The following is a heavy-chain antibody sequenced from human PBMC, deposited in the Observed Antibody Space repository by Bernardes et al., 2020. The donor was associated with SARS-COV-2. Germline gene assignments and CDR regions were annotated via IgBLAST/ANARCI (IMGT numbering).Heavy chain of an antibody. CDR2: IIPIFGTA. J-gene: IGHJ4*02. CDR3: APQFPYCSSTSCSYY. D-gene: IGHD2-2*01. CDR1: GGTFSSYA. Sequence: KFSCKASGGTFSSYAISWVRQAPGQGLEWMGRIIPIFGTANYAQKFQGRVTITADESTSTAYMELSSLRSEDTAVYYCAPQFPYCSSTSCSYYWGQGTLVTVSS. V-gene: IGHV1-69*15.